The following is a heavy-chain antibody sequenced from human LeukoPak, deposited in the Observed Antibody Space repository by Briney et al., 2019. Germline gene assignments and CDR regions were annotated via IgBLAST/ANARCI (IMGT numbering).Heavy chain of an antibody. D-gene: IGHD6-13*01. V-gene: IGHV3-30*03. CDR3: ATMYCSSTWFDY. CDR1: GFTFTNYG. Sequence: GGSLRLSCAASGFTFTNYGMHWVRQAPGKGLEWVTVISYDGSNQYYAESVKGRFTISRDNSKNTLYLQMNSLRGEDTAVYYCATMYCSSTWFDYWGQGTLVTVSS. J-gene: IGHJ4*02. CDR2: ISYDGSNQ.